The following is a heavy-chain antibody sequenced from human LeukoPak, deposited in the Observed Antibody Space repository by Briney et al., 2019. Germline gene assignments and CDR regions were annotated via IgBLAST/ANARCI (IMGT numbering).Heavy chain of an antibody. CDR1: GGSISSYY. D-gene: IGHD1-26*01. V-gene: IGHV4-59*01. CDR2: IYYSGST. J-gene: IGHJ5*02. Sequence: SETLSLTCTVSGGSISSYYWSWIRQSPGKGLEWIGYIYYSGSTDYNPSLKSRVTISVDTSKNQFSLKLSSVTAADTAVYYCARDVYRGSYLVWFDPWGQGTLVTVSS. CDR3: ARDVYRGSYLVWFDP.